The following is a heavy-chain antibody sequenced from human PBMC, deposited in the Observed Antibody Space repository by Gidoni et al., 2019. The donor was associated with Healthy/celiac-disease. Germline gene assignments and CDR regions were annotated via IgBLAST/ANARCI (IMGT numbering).Heavy chain of an antibody. V-gene: IGHV3-21*01. J-gene: IGHJ4*02. D-gene: IGHD3-22*01. CDR1: GFTFSSYS. CDR2: ISSSSSYI. Sequence: EVQLVESGGCLVKPGGSLRLSCAASGFTFSSYSMNLVRQAPGKGLEWVSSISSSSSYIYYADSVKGRFTIYRDNAKNSLYLQMNSLRAEDTAVYYCAVDYYDSSGYRNYWGQGTLVTVSS. CDR3: AVDYYDSSGYRNY.